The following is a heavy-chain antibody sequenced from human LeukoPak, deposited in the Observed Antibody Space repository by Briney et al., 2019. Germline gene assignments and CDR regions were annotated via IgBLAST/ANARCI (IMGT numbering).Heavy chain of an antibody. D-gene: IGHD1-26*01. V-gene: IGHV1-18*01. Sequence: AVPVSRLACLWTFSHYVIREVGQAAGQEVAGMGWNIAYKGNTKYAQKIHATATMATDSSTSTAYMELSSLRSDDTAVYYCARDQYSGKSPGHFDYWGQGTLVTASS. CDR1: LWTFSHYV. CDR3: ARDQYSGKSPGHFDY. CDR2: NIAYKGNT. J-gene: IGHJ4*02.